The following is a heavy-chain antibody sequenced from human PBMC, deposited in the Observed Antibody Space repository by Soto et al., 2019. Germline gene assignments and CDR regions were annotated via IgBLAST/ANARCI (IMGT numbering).Heavy chain of an antibody. J-gene: IGHJ4*02. D-gene: IGHD6-13*01. V-gene: IGHV5-51*01. CDR1: RYSFTTDW. CDR2: VYFGDSGT. CDR3: ATWRGSSWFDY. Sequence: GSLKICCKGSRYSFTTDWIAWVRQMPGKGPEWMGSVYFGDSGTRYGPSFEGQVTISADKSISTAYLHWSSLKASDTAIYYCATWRGSSWFDYWGQGTLVTVSS.